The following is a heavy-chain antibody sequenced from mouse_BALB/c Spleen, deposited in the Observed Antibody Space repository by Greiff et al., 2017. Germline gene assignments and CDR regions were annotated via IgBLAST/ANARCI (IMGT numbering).Heavy chain of an antibody. CDR3: ARSRNGYFYAMDY. CDR1: GYTFTSYV. CDR2: INPYNDGT. J-gene: IGHJ4*01. V-gene: IGHV1-14*01. Sequence: VQLKQSGPELVKPGASVKMSCKASGYTFTSYVMHWVKQKPGQGLEWIGYINPYNDGTKYNEKFKGKATLTSDKSSSTAYMELSSLTSEDSAVYYCARSRNGYFYAMDYWGQGTSVTVSS. D-gene: IGHD2-3*01.